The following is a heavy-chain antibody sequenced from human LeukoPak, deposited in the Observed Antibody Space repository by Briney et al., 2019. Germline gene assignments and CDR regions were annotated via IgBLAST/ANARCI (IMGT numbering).Heavy chain of an antibody. D-gene: IGHD2-15*01. Sequence: GRSLRLSCAASGFTFSSYGMHWVRQAPGKGLEGVAVISYDGSNKYYADSEKGRFTISRDNSKNTLYLQMNSLRAEDTAVYYCATEGRYCSGGSCYADYGMDVWGQGTTVTVSS. CDR2: ISYDGSNK. CDR3: ATEGRYCSGGSCYADYGMDV. V-gene: IGHV3-30*03. J-gene: IGHJ6*02. CDR1: GFTFSSYG.